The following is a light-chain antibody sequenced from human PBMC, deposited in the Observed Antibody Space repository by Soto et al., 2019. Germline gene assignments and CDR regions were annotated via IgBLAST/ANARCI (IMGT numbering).Light chain of an antibody. CDR2: SAS. CDR1: QSIATS. Sequence: DIQMTQSPSSLSASIADRVTITCRASQSIATSLNWYQQKPGKAPRLLIYSASTLESGVPSRFSGGGSGTDFTLTISSLQPEDFATYFCQQSYTTPQVTFGQGTRL. CDR3: QQSYTTPQVT. V-gene: IGKV1-39*01. J-gene: IGKJ5*01.